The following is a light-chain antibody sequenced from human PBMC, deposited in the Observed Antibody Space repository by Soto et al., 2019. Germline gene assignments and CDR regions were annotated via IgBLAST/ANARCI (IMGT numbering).Light chain of an antibody. V-gene: IGKV3-15*01. J-gene: IGKJ1*01. Sequence: EIVMTQSPTTLSVSPGERATLSCRASQSVIGNLAWYQQKPGQAPRLLIYGASTRATGVPARFSGGGSGTEFTLTISSLQSEDFGVYYCQQYNNWPPWTFGQGTKVDIK. CDR2: GAS. CDR1: QSVIGN. CDR3: QQYNNWPPWT.